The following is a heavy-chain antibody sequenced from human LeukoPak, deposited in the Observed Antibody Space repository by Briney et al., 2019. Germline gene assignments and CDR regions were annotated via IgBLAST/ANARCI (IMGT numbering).Heavy chain of an antibody. J-gene: IGHJ4*02. CDR3: ARYNAAVAGYDD. CDR1: GFSFSVSDYG. D-gene: IGHD6-19*01. CDR2: VSYDGNYK. Sequence: PGRSLTLSCAASGFSFSVSDYGMNWVRQAPGKGLEWVAVVSYDGNYKYYADSVKGRFTISRDNSKNTLYLQMNSLRAEDTALYYCARYNAAVAGYDDWGQGTLVTVSS. V-gene: IGHV3-33*05.